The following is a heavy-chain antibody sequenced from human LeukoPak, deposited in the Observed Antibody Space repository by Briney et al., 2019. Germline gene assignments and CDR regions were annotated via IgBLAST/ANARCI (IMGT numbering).Heavy chain of an antibody. CDR2: ISYDGSNK. J-gene: IGHJ5*01. V-gene: IGHV3-30*03. CDR3: ARDWGSWFDS. Sequence: GGSLRLSCAASGFTFSSYGMHWVRQAPGKGLEGVAVISYDGSNKYYADSVKGRFTISRDNSKNTLYLQMNSLRAEDTAVYYCARDWGSWFDSWGQGTVVTVSS. D-gene: IGHD3-16*01. CDR1: GFTFSSYG.